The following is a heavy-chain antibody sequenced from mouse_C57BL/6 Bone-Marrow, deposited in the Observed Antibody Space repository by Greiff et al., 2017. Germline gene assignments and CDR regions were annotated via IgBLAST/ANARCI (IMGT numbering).Heavy chain of an antibody. D-gene: IGHD3-2*02. CDR1: GYSFTDYN. Sequence: EVQLQQSGPELVKPGASVKISCKASGYSFTDYNMNWVKQSNGKSLEWIGVINPNYGTTSYNQKFKGKATLTVDQSSSTAYMQLNSLTSEDSAVYYCASRVTAQAIGAWFAYWGQGTLVTVSA. CDR2: INPNYGTT. CDR3: ASRVTAQAIGAWFAY. J-gene: IGHJ3*01. V-gene: IGHV1-39*01.